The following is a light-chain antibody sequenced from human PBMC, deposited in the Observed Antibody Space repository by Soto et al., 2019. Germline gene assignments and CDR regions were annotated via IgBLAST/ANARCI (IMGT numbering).Light chain of an antibody. V-gene: IGKV3-20*01. Sequence: DIVLTQSPGTLSLSPGERATLSCRSSQSVNSNYLAWYQQKPGQAPRLLIFGASTRATGISDRFRGSGSGTDFTLTISRLEPEDFAVYYCQQYGRTFGQGTKVDIK. CDR2: GAS. J-gene: IGKJ2*01. CDR1: QSVNSNY. CDR3: QQYGRT.